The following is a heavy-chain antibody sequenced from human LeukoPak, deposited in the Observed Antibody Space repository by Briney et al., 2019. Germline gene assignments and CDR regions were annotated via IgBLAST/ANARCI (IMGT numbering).Heavy chain of an antibody. CDR2: IYYSGNT. J-gene: IGHJ4*02. CDR1: GGSISSYY. D-gene: IGHD6-19*01. CDR3: ARAQQWLVPNFDY. Sequence: KPSETLSLTCTVSGGSISSYYWNWIRQPPGKGLEGTGYIYYSGNTNYNPSLKSRVTISVDTSKNQFSLNLTSVTAADTAVYYCARAQQWLVPNFDYWGQGTLVTVSS. V-gene: IGHV4-59*01.